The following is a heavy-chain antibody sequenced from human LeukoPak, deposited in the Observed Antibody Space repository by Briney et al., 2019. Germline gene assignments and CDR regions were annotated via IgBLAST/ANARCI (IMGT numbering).Heavy chain of an antibody. J-gene: IGHJ5*02. V-gene: IGHV3-23*01. CDR1: GFTFSSYA. CDR2: ISGSGGST. CDR3: AKDPDIWFGELSIWFDP. D-gene: IGHD3-10*01. Sequence: GGSLRLSCAASGFTFSSYAMSWVRQAPGKGLEWVSAISGSGGSTYYADSAKGRFTISRDNSKSTLYLQMNSLRAEDTAVYYCAKDPDIWFGELSIWFDPWGQGTLVTVSS.